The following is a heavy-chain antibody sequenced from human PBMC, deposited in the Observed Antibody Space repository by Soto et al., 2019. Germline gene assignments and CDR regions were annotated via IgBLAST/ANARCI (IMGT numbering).Heavy chain of an antibody. CDR2: IYYSGST. CDR3: ARFYGGNHVDY. D-gene: IGHD4-17*01. Sequence: SETLSLTCTVSGRSVSSGSYYWSWIRQPPGKGLEWIGYIYYSGSTNYNPSLKSRVTISVDTSKNQFSLKLSSVTAADTAVYYCARFYGGNHVDYWCQRTLVTVSS. J-gene: IGHJ4*02. CDR1: GRSVSSGSYY. V-gene: IGHV4-61*01.